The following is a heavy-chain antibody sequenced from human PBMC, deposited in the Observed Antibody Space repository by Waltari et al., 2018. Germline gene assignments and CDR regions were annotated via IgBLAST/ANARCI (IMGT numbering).Heavy chain of an antibody. Sequence: QVQLQESGPELVKPSETLSLTCTVSGGSISSYYWSWIRQPPGKGLEWIGYIYYSGSTNYNPSLKSRVTISVDTSKNQFSLKLSSVTAADTAVYYCGRDYRGYDFWSGYYNGWFDPWGQGTLVTVSS. V-gene: IGHV4-59*01. CDR3: GRDYRGYDFWSGYYNGWFDP. CDR2: IYYSGST. J-gene: IGHJ5*02. CDR1: GGSISSYY. D-gene: IGHD3-3*01.